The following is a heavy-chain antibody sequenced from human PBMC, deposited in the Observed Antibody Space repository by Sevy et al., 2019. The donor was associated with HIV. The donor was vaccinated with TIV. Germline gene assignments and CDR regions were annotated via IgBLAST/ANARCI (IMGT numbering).Heavy chain of an antibody. Sequence: SETLSLTCTVSGGSISSGRNYWNWIRQPAGKGLEWIGRIYISGDTNYNPSLKSRVTISLDTSKKQFSLKLISVTAADTAVYYCARDGSSGIQWFDYWGQGILVTVSS. CDR1: GGSISSGRNY. CDR2: IYISGDT. D-gene: IGHD6-25*01. J-gene: IGHJ4*02. V-gene: IGHV4-61*02. CDR3: ARDGSSGIQWFDY.